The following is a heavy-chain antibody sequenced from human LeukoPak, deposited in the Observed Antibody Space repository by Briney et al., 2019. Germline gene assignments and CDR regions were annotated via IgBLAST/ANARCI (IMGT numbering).Heavy chain of an antibody. J-gene: IGHJ2*01. Sequence: GGSLRLSCAASGFTFGRHWMHWVRQAPGKGLEWVSYISSSSLYTNYADSVKGRFTISRDNAKNSLYLQMNSLRAEDTAVYYCAREAYDILTGYRSYWYFDLWGRGTLVTVSS. CDR3: AREAYDILTGYRSYWYFDL. V-gene: IGHV3-11*05. CDR1: GFTFGRHW. CDR2: ISSSSLYT. D-gene: IGHD3-9*01.